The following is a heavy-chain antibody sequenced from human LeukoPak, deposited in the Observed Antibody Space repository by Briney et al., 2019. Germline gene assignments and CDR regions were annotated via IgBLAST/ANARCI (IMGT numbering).Heavy chain of an antibody. J-gene: IGHJ6*02. Sequence: GGSLRLSCAASGFTVSSNYMSWVRQAPGKGLEWVSVIYSGGSTYYADSVKGRFTISRDNSKNTLYLQMDSLRAEDTAVYYCAKPPSTGWYSAMDVWGQGTTVSVSS. D-gene: IGHD6-19*01. V-gene: IGHV3-53*01. CDR3: AKPPSTGWYSAMDV. CDR1: GFTVSSNY. CDR2: IYSGGST.